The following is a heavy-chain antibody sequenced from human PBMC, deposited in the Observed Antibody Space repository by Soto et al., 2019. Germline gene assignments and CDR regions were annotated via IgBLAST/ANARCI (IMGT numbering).Heavy chain of an antibody. V-gene: IGHV3-53*01. CDR3: ARGHPGTTGTTSDY. Sequence: EVQLVESGGGLIQPGGSLRLSCAASGFTVSSNYMSWVRQAPGKGLEWVPVIYSGGSTYYADSVKGRFTISRDNSKNTLYLQMNSLRAEDTAVYYCARGHPGTTGTTSDYWGQGTLVTVSS. J-gene: IGHJ4*02. D-gene: IGHD1-1*01. CDR1: GFTVSSNY. CDR2: IYSGGST.